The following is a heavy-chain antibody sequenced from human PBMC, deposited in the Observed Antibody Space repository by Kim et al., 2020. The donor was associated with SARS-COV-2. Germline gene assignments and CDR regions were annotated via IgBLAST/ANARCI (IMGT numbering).Heavy chain of an antibody. CDR1: GGSISSSSYY. V-gene: IGHV4-39*01. CDR3: ARHSEPLSGLYYFDY. D-gene: IGHD3-10*01. Sequence: SETLSLTCTVSGGSISSSSYYWGWIRQPPGKGLEWIGSIYYSGSTYYNPSLKSRVTISVDTSKNQFSLKLSSVTAADTAVHYCARHSEPLSGLYYFDYWG. J-gene: IGHJ4*01. CDR2: IYYSGST.